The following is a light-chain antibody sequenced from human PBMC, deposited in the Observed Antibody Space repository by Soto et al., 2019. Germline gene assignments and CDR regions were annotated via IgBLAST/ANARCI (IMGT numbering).Light chain of an antibody. CDR2: AAS. Sequence: DIQMTQSPSSLSASVGDRVSITCRASQSISNYLNWYQQKPGKAPKLLIYAASSLQSGVPSRFSGSGSGTDVTLTISSLQPEDFATYYCQQSYTTLFTFGPGTNVDI. J-gene: IGKJ3*01. CDR3: QQSYTTLFT. CDR1: QSISNY. V-gene: IGKV1-39*01.